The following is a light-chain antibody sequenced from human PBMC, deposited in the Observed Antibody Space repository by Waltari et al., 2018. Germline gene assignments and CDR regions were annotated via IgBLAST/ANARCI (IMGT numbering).Light chain of an antibody. CDR2: SHN. V-gene: IGLV10-54*01. CDR3: SAWDSSLSARV. Sequence: QAGLTQPPSVSKDLRQTATLTCTGNSNNVGNQGAAWLQQHQGHPPKLLSYSHNIRPSGISERFTASRSGNTASLTITGLRPEDEADYYCSAWDSSLSARVFGGGTKLTVL. J-gene: IGLJ3*02. CDR1: SNNVGNQG.